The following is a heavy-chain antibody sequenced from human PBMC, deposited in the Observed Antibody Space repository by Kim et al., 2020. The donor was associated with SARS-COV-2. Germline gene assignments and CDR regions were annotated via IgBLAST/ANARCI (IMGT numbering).Heavy chain of an antibody. CDR3: ATPGDFMLGSRLDY. CDR2: VIPLLDMT. J-gene: IGHJ4*02. D-gene: IGHD3-10*02. CDR1: GDSFRNFA. Sequence: SVKVSCKPSGDSFRNFAINWVRQAPDLGLEWMGRVIPLLDMTNYAQKFRGKPTITADKSTTTASMELNSLRPDDTAVYYCATPGDFMLGSRLDYWGRGALVTVSS. V-gene: IGHV1-69*04.